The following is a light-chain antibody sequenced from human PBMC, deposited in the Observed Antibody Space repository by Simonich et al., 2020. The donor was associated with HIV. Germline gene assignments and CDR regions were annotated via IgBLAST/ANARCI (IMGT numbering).Light chain of an antibody. J-gene: IGKJ1*01. Sequence: DIVMTQSPDYLAVSLGERATVNCRSSRSVLYRSNNKNYLAWYQQKPGQPPKLLIYWASTRESGVPDRFSASWSGTDFTLTISSLQAEDVAIYYCQQYYSTPPTFGQGTKVEIK. CDR3: QQYYSTPPT. V-gene: IGKV4-1*01. CDR1: RSVLYRSNNKNY. CDR2: WAS.